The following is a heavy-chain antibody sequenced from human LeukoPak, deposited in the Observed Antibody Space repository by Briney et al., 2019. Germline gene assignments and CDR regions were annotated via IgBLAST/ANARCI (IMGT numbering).Heavy chain of an antibody. V-gene: IGHV4-59*01. J-gene: IGHJ3*02. CDR3: AAAAATGDAFDI. Sequence: ASETLSLTCTVADGSISSYYWSWIRQPPGKGLEWMGYIHSSGTTNYSPSLKSRITMSLDTSKNQFSLRLRSVTAADTAVYYCAAAAATGDAFDIWGQGTMVTVSS. CDR1: DGSISSYY. CDR2: IHSSGTT. D-gene: IGHD6-13*01.